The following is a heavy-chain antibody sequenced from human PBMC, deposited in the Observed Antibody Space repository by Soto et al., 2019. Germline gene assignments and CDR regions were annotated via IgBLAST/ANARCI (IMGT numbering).Heavy chain of an antibody. Sequence: GGSLRLSCVASGITFSNYAMHWVRQAPGKGPEWVALISFDGSDEDYTDSVKGRFTISRDNSKNSLYLYMNGLTTEDSAVYYCAKTRSPVRTYHFNFRGEAALVT. J-gene: IGHJ4*02. CDR1: GITFSNYA. V-gene: IGHV3-30-3*02. CDR3: AKTRSPVRTYHFNF. CDR2: ISFDGSDE.